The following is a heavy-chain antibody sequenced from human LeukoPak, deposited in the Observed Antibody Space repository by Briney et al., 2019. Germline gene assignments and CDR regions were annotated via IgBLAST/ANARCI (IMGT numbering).Heavy chain of an antibody. CDR3: ASGSYSFDY. CDR2: IRNKANSYTT. CDR1: GFSFSAHF. J-gene: IGHJ4*02. V-gene: IGHV3-72*01. D-gene: IGHD3-10*01. Sequence: GGSLRLSCAASGFSFSAHFMDWVRQAPGKGLEWVGRIRNKANSYTTEYAASVKGRFSISRDDSKNSLYLQMNSLKIKDTAVYYCASGSYSFDYWGQGTLVTVSS.